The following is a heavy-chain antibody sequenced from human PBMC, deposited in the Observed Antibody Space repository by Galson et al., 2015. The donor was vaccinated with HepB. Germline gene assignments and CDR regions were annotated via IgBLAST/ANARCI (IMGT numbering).Heavy chain of an antibody. J-gene: IGHJ4*01. V-gene: IGHV3-23*01. D-gene: IGHD5-24*01. Sequence: SLRLSCAASGFTFSSYGMHWVRQAPGKGLEWVSATGAGGGGTWYADSVKGRFTISRGNTKNTLFLQMDSLRAEDTAIYYCTTMRERALDFWGHGTLVTVSS. CDR3: TTMRERALDF. CDR1: GFTFSSYG. CDR2: TGAGGGGT.